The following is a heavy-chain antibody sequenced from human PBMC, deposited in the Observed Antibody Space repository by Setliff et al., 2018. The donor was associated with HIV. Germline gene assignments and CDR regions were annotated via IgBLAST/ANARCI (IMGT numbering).Heavy chain of an antibody. CDR2: IRYDGSNK. D-gene: IGHD3-10*01. CDR1: AFTFSSYG. Sequence: PGGSLRLSCAASAFTFSSYGMHWVRQAPGKGLEWVAFIRYDGSNKYYADSVKGRFTISRDNSKNTLYLQMNSLRAEDTAVYYCAKDWKVWFGELSQDYYYGMDVWGQGTTVTVSS. CDR3: AKDWKVWFGELSQDYYYGMDV. V-gene: IGHV3-30*02. J-gene: IGHJ6*02.